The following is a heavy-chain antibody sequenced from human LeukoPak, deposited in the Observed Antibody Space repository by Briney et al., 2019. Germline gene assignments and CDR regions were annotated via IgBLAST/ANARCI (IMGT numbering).Heavy chain of an antibody. V-gene: IGHV1-2*06. CDR1: GGTFSGSY. Sequence: ASVKVSCKASGGTFSGSYIHWVRQAPGQGLEWLGRINPNSGDTNYAQNLHGRVTMTRDTSITTAYMELNSLTSDDTAVYFCARSAEHCNNGVCFTDYYMDVWGKGTTVTVSS. D-gene: IGHD2-8*01. CDR3: ARSAEHCNNGVCFTDYYMDV. J-gene: IGHJ6*03. CDR2: INPNSGDT.